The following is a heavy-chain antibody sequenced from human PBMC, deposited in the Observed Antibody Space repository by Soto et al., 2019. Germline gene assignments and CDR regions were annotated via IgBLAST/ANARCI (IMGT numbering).Heavy chain of an antibody. V-gene: IGHV3-23*01. Sequence: GGSLRLSCAASGFTFSSYAMAWVRQAPGKGLEWVSTINYSGGYTFYADSVKGRFTISRDNSKNTLYLQMNSLRVEDTAVYYCAKGLSHTVFGVDTIFDFWGKGTHFPVSS. J-gene: IGHJ4*02. CDR2: INYSGGYT. CDR1: GFTFSSYA. CDR3: AKGLSHTVFGVDTIFDF. D-gene: IGHD3-3*01.